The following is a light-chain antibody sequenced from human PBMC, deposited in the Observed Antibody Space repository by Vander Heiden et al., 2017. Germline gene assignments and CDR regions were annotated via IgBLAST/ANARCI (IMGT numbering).Light chain of an antibody. CDR2: EVS. CDR3: SSYAGSNNGV. Sequence: QSALTQSPSAAGLPGQSVTTACTGSSSDVGGYNYVSWFQQHPGKAPKLIISEVSKRPSGVPDRFSGSKSGNTASLTVSGLQAEDEADYYCSSYAGSNNGVFGGGTKLTVL. V-gene: IGLV2-8*01. CDR1: SSDVGGYNY. J-gene: IGLJ3*02.